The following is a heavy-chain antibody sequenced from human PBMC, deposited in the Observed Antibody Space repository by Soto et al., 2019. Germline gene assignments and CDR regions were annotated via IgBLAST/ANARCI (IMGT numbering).Heavy chain of an antibody. CDR3: TTAIVVPRFDP. CDR2: IKSKTDGGTT. D-gene: IGHD2-2*01. Sequence: EVQLVESGGGLVQPGGSLRLSCAASGFTFNNAWMSWVRQAPGKGLEWVGRIKSKTDGGTTDYAAPVKGRFTISRDDSKNTVYLQMNSLKTEDTAVYYCTTAIVVPRFDPWGQGTLVTVSS. CDR1: GFTFNNAW. J-gene: IGHJ5*02. V-gene: IGHV3-15*01.